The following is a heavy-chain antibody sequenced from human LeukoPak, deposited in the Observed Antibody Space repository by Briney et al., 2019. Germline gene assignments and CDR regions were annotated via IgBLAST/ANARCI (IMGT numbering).Heavy chain of an antibody. Sequence: ASVKVSCKASGYTFTGYYMHWVRHAPGQGLEWMGRINPNSGGTNYAQKFQGRVTMTRDTSISTAYMELSRLRSDDTAVYYCARDLRRGYSYGGGVWGKGTTVTVSS. D-gene: IGHD5-18*01. CDR3: ARDLRRGYSYGGGV. V-gene: IGHV1-2*06. J-gene: IGHJ6*04. CDR1: GYTFTGYY. CDR2: INPNSGGT.